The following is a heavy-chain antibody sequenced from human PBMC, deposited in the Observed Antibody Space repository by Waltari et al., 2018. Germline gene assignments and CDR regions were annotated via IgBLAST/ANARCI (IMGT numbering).Heavy chain of an antibody. Sequence: QITLKESGPTLVKPTQTLTLTCTFSGFSLSTSGVGVGWIRQPPGKALEWLALIYWNDDKRYSPTLKSRLTITKDTSKNQVVLTMTNMDPVDTATYYCAQGEYYYDSSGYYWFVGAFDIWGQGTMVTVSS. D-gene: IGHD3-22*01. CDR1: GFSLSTSGVG. V-gene: IGHV2-5*01. J-gene: IGHJ3*02. CDR3: AQGEYYYDSSGYYWFVGAFDI. CDR2: IYWNDDK.